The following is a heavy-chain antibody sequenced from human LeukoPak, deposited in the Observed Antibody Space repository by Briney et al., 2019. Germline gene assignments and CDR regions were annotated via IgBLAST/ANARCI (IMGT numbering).Heavy chain of an antibody. Sequence: SETLSLTCAVYGGSFSGYYWSWIRQPPGKGLEWIGEINHSGSTNYNPSLKSRVTISVDTSKNQFSLKLSSVTAADTAVYYCARKGMDVWGQGTTVTVSS. CDR2: INHSGST. V-gene: IGHV4-34*01. CDR1: GGSFSGYY. CDR3: ARKGMDV. J-gene: IGHJ6*02.